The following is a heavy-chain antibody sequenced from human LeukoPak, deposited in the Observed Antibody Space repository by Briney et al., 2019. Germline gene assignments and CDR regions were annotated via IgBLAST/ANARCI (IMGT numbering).Heavy chain of an antibody. CDR2: ISSSSRYI. J-gene: IGHJ4*02. V-gene: IGHV3-21*04. Sequence: PGGSLRLSCAASGFTFSSYSMNWVRQAPGKGLEWVSSISSSSRYIYYADSMKGRFTISRDNSKNTLYLQMNSLRAEDTAVYYCAKVTYVDWYDYWGQGTLVTVSS. CDR3: AKVTYVDWYDY. D-gene: IGHD3-9*01. CDR1: GFTFSSYS.